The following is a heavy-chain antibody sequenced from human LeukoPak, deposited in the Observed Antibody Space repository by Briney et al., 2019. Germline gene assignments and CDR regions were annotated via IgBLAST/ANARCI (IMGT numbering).Heavy chain of an antibody. Sequence: GASVKVSCKASGYTFTSYGISWVRQAPGQGLEWMGWISAYNGNTNYAQKLQGRVTMTTDASTRTAYMELRSLRSDDTAVYYCARLPYSSGWTGAHYFDYWGQGTLVTVSS. CDR1: GYTFTSYG. D-gene: IGHD6-19*01. V-gene: IGHV1-18*01. CDR3: ARLPYSSGWTGAHYFDY. J-gene: IGHJ4*02. CDR2: ISAYNGNT.